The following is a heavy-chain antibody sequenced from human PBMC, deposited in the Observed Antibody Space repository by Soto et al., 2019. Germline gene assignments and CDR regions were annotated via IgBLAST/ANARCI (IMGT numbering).Heavy chain of an antibody. D-gene: IGHD3-9*01. CDR1: AFIFRDYA. Sequence: EVHLLESGGDLVQPGGSLRLSCVASAFIFRDYAMSWVRQAPGKGLEWVSTISREGAYTHYSDSVEGRFTISRDNSKNTLYLQMSSLRGEDTALYYCAQDPSTGYGDHWGQGTMVTVSS. J-gene: IGHJ4*02. CDR2: ISREGAYT. CDR3: AQDPSTGYGDH. V-gene: IGHV3-23*01.